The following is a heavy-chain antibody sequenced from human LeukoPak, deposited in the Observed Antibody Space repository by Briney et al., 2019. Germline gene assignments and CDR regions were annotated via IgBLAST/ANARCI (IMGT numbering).Heavy chain of an antibody. CDR3: AKAGHSTYDYHFAY. V-gene: IGHV3-23*01. J-gene: IGHJ4*02. Sequence: GGSLRLSCAASGFTFINYAMSWVRQAPGKGLEWVSAISGSGDTTYYADSVKGRFTISRDNSGNTLYLQMNSLRGEDTAMYYCAKAGHSTYDYHFAYWGQGTLVTVSS. CDR2: ISGSGDTT. CDR1: GFTFINYA. D-gene: IGHD5-12*01.